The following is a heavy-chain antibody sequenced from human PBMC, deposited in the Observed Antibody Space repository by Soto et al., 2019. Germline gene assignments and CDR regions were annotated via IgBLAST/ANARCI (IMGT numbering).Heavy chain of an antibody. CDR3: ARDFAYFDS. CDR1: CGSISSYY. CDR2: IYYSGST. Sequence: SETVSLTCTVSCGSISSYYWSWIRQPPGKGLEWIGYIYYSGSTNYNPSLKRRVTISVDTSKNQFSLKLSSVTAADTAVYFCARDFAYFDSWGQGTLVT. J-gene: IGHJ4*02. D-gene: IGHD3-3*01. V-gene: IGHV4-59*01.